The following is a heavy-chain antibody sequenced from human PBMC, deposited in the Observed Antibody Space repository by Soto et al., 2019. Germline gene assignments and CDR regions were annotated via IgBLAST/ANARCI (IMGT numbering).Heavy chain of an antibody. D-gene: IGHD3-16*01. J-gene: IGHJ3*02. V-gene: IGHV2-5*01. CDR3: AHRLGASTTSGGAIDI. Sequence: QITLKESGPSLVEPTQTLTLTCTFSGFSLTTGGAGVGWIRQPPGKALEWLALIYWHDVKRYSPSLKSRLTITKDTSKHRVVRTLTTIDPVDTATHFCAHRLGASTTSGGAIDICGQGTMVIVSS. CDR1: GFSLTTGGAG. CDR2: IYWHDVK.